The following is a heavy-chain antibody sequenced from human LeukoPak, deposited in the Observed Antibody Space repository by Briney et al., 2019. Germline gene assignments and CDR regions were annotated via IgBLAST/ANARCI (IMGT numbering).Heavy chain of an antibody. CDR1: GFTFSSYA. D-gene: IGHD2-21*02. J-gene: IGHJ4*02. CDR3: AKDDISAVVTANSGY. CDR2: ISGSGGST. V-gene: IGHV3-23*01. Sequence: GGSLRLSCPASGFTFSSYAMSWVRQAPGKGLEWVSAISGSGGSTYYADSVKGRFTISRDNSKNTLYLQMNSLRAEDTAVYYCAKDDISAVVTANSGYWGQGTLVTVSS.